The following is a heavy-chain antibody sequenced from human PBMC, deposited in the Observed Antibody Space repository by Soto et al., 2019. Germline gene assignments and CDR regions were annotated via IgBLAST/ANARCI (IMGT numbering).Heavy chain of an antibody. CDR3: AREKASTSLLTHYYYAMDV. J-gene: IGHJ6*02. CDR1: GYTFLNYY. CDR2: INPSGGRT. V-gene: IGHV1-46*01. Sequence: QVQLMQSGAEVKKPGASVKISCKSSGYTFLNYYVHWVRQAPGQGLEWMGLINPSGGRTIYPQKFQGRVTMTRDTSTSTVYVELSSLRSDDTGVFYCAREKASTSLLTHYYYAMDVWGQGTTVTVSS.